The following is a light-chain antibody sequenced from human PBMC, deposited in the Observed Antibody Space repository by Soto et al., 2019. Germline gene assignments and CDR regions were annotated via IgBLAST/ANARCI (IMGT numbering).Light chain of an antibody. Sequence: EVVMTQSPATLSVSRGERATLSCRASQSVTSNYLAWYQQKPGQAPRLLIYGISTRATGVPDRFSGSGSGTDFTLTISRLEPEDFAVYYCQQYTDWPLTFGQGTKVDIK. CDR2: GIS. J-gene: IGKJ1*01. V-gene: IGKV3-20*01. CDR3: QQYTDWPLT. CDR1: QSVTSNY.